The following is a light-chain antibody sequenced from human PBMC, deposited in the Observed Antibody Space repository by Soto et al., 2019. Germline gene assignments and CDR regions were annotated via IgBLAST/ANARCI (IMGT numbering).Light chain of an antibody. V-gene: IGLV2-11*01. CDR2: AVS. CDR3: SSYSTTTSPHVL. J-gene: IGLJ2*01. CDR1: SSYIGPYDH. Sequence: QSVLTQPRSVSGSPGQSVTISCTRTSSYIGPYDHVAWYQQHPGKAPKLIIFAVSKRPSGVPDRFSGSKSGNTASLTISGLQAEDEADYYCSSYSTTTSPHVLFGGGTKLTVL.